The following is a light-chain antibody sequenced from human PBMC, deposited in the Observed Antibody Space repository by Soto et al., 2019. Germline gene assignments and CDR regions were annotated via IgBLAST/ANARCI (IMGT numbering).Light chain of an antibody. V-gene: IGLV1-40*01. CDR2: GNS. CDR3: KSYDCSLSGYV. J-gene: IGLJ1*01. CDR1: SSNIGAGYD. Sequence: QCVLTQPPSVSGAPGQRVTISCTGSSSNIGAGYDVHWYQQLPGTAPKLLIYGNSNRPSGVPDRFSGSKSGTSASLAITGLQAEDDADYSCKSYDCSLSGYVFGTGTKETDL.